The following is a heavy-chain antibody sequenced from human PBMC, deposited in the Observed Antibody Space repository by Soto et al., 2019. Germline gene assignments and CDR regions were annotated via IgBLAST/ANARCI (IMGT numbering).Heavy chain of an antibody. CDR1: GGSISSSSYY. Sequence: SETLSLTCTVSGGSISSSSYYWGWIRQPPGKGLEWIGSIYYSGSTYYNLSLKSRVTISVDTSKNQFSLKLSSVTAADTAVYYCARSSIAPRLFMYPFDYWGQGTLVTVS. CDR3: ARSSIAPRLFMYPFDY. CDR2: IYYSGST. J-gene: IGHJ4*02. V-gene: IGHV4-39*01. D-gene: IGHD6-6*01.